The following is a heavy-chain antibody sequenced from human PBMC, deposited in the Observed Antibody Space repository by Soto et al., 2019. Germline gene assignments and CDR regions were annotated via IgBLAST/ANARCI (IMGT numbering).Heavy chain of an antibody. V-gene: IGHV1-69*02. J-gene: IGHJ4*02. CDR2: IIPILGIA. CDR1: GGTFSSYT. Sequence: VKVSCKASGGTFSSYTISWVRQAPGQGLEWMGRIIPILGIANYAQKFQGRVTITADKSTSTAYMELSSLRSEDTAVYYCARRQYCSSTSCYSDYWGQGTLVTVSS. CDR3: ARRQYCSSTSCYSDY. D-gene: IGHD2-2*01.